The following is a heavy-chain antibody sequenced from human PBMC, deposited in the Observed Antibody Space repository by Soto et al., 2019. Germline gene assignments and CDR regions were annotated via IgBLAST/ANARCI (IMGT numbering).Heavy chain of an antibody. J-gene: IGHJ4*02. Sequence: SVKVSCKAPGGTFSSYRFNWVRQARGQGLEWLGGIVPIYRTADYAQKFQGRVTITADESTRTVYLELSSLKSQDTALYYCARDSGAKLSSSWGQGTLVTVSS. CDR2: IVPIYRTA. CDR3: ARDSGAKLSSS. CDR1: GGTFSSYR. V-gene: IGHV1-69*13. D-gene: IGHD6-13*01.